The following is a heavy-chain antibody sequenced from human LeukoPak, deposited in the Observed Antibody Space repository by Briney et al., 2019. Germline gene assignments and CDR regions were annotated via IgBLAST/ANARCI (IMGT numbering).Heavy chain of an antibody. CDR2: IYYSGST. Sequence: SETLSLTCTVSGGSFSSSSYYWGWFRQPPGKGLEWIGSIYYSGSTYYNPSLKSRVTISVDTSKNQFSLKLSSVTAADTAVYYCVVDTAMVIGGEPTAGVDYWGQGTLVTVSS. V-gene: IGHV4-39*01. J-gene: IGHJ4*02. D-gene: IGHD5-18*01. CDR1: GGSFSSSSYY. CDR3: VVDTAMVIGGEPTAGVDY.